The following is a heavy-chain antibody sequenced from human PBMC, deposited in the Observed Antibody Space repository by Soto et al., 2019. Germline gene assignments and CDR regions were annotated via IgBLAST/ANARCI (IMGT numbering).Heavy chain of an antibody. Sequence: EVQLVESGGGLVQPGGSLRLSCVGSGFTFSIYWMGWVRQAPGRGLEWVASIKEDGSEQSYVDSVTGRFTTSRDNDKKSLYLQMNSMRVEDTAVYSCARDLAYGAFDIWGQGTMVTVSS. CDR1: GFTFSIYW. J-gene: IGHJ3*02. CDR2: IKEDGSEQ. V-gene: IGHV3-7*04. D-gene: IGHD3-16*01. CDR3: ARDLAYGAFDI.